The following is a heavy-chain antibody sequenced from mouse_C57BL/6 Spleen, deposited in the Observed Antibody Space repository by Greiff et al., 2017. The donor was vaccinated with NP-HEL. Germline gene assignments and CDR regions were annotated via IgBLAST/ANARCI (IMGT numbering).Heavy chain of an antibody. Sequence: QVQLQQPGAELVRPGTSVKLSCKASGYTFTSYWMHWVKQRPGQGLEWIGVIDPSDSYTNYNQKFKGKATLTVDTSSSTAYMQLSSLTSEDSAVYYCASLRPAYWGQGTLVTVSA. V-gene: IGHV1-59*01. CDR2: IDPSDSYT. D-gene: IGHD2-12*01. J-gene: IGHJ3*01. CDR3: ASLRPAY. CDR1: GYTFTSYW.